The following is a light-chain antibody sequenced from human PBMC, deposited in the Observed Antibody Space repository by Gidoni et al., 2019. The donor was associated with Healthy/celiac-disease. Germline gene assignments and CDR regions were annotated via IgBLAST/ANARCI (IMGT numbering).Light chain of an antibody. CDR3: QPYYSTPRT. CDR2: WAS. J-gene: IGKJ1*01. Sequence: DIVMTQSRDSLAVSLGERAPINCKSSQSVLYSSNNKNYLAWYQQKPGQPPKLLIYWASTRESGVPDRFSGSVSGTDFTLSISCLQAEDVAVYYCQPYYSTPRTFGQGTKVEIK. CDR1: QSVLYSSNNKNY. V-gene: IGKV4-1*01.